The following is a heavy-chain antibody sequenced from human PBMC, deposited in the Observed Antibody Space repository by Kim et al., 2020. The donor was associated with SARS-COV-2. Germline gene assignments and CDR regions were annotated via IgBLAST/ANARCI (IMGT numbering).Heavy chain of an antibody. D-gene: IGHD3-22*01. Sequence: SVKVSCKASGVIFRSFGISWVRQAPGQGLEWMGGIIPIFDEPTYSQRFQGRVTLTADESTTTAYLELSSLRSDDTAVYYCARSPFAYYDRSGYFLLVYWGQGTLVTVSS. J-gene: IGHJ4*02. CDR2: IIPIFDEP. CDR1: GVIFRSFG. CDR3: ARSPFAYYDRSGYFLLVY. V-gene: IGHV1-69*13.